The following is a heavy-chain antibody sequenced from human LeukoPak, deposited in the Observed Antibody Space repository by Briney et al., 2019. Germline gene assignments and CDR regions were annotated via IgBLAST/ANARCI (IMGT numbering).Heavy chain of an antibody. CDR2: ISGSGGGT. CDR3: ARRGAAGTYYFDY. Sequence: PGGSLRLSCAASGFTFSSYVMSWVRQVPGKGPEWVSAISGSGGGTYYADSVKGRFTISRDNSKNTLYLQTTSLRAEDTALYYCARRGAAGTYYFDYWGQGTLVTVSS. D-gene: IGHD6-13*01. CDR1: GFTFSSYV. V-gene: IGHV3-23*01. J-gene: IGHJ4*02.